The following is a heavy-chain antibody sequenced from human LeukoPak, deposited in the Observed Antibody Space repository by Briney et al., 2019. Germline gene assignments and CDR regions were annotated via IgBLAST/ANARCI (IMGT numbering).Heavy chain of an antibody. Sequence: GGSLRLSCAASGFTFSSYAMSWVRQAPGKGLEGVSAISGSGGTTYYADSVKGRFTISRDNSKNTLYLQMNSLRAEDTAIYYCAKDRSYYYGSGSLFDYWGQGTLVTVSS. CDR1: GFTFSSYA. D-gene: IGHD3-10*01. J-gene: IGHJ4*02. V-gene: IGHV3-23*01. CDR3: AKDRSYYYGSGSLFDY. CDR2: ISGSGGTT.